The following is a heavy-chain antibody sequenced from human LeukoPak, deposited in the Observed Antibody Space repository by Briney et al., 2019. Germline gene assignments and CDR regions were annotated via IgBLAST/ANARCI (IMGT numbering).Heavy chain of an antibody. CDR1: GFTFGDYA. D-gene: IGHD6-19*01. CDR3: TGVNSGWYGRAFDI. CDR2: IRSKAYGGTT. Sequence: GGSLRLSCTASGFTFGDYAMSWVRQAPGKGLEWVGFIRSKAYGGTTEYAASVKGRFTISRDDSKSIAYLQMNSLKTEDTAVYYCTGVNSGWYGRAFDIWGQGTMVAVSS. V-gene: IGHV3-49*04. J-gene: IGHJ3*02.